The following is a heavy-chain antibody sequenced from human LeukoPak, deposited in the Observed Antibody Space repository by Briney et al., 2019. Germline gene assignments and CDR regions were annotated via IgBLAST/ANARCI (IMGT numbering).Heavy chain of an antibody. J-gene: IGHJ6*02. Sequence: GGSLRLSCAISGVSVTQSDMSWVRQAPGRGLEWVSLIYTDGAAHYADFVKGRFTISRVNAENSLYLQMNSLRAEDTAVYYCARLPVILVRGVGYYYSGMDVWGQGTTVTVSS. CDR3: ARLPVILVRGVGYYYSGMDV. CDR1: GVSVTQSD. V-gene: IGHV3-66*04. CDR2: IYTDGAA. D-gene: IGHD3-10*01.